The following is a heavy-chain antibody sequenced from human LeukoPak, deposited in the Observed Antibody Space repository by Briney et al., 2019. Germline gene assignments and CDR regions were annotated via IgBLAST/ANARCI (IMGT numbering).Heavy chain of an antibody. CDR1: GGSISSGDYY. D-gene: IGHD2-2*01. CDR3: ARRGSRQTYSADIVVPPAVVN. V-gene: IGHV4-30-4*01. CDR2: IYYSGST. Sequence: SSQTLSLTCTVSGGSISSGDYYWSWIRQPPGKGLEWIGYIYYSGSTYYNPSLKSRVTISVDTSKNQFSLKLSSVTAADTAAYYCARRGSRQTYSADIVVPPAVVNWGQGALVTVSS. J-gene: IGHJ4*02.